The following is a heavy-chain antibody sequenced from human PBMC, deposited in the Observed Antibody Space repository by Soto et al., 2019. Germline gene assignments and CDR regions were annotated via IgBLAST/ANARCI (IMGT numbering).Heavy chain of an antibody. J-gene: IGHJ4*02. Sequence: GASVKVSCKXSGYTLTSYYMHWVRQAPGQGLAWMGIINPSGGSTSYAQNYQGRITMTRDTSTTTVYMELSSLRSEDTAVYFCARGDYDVLTGHYPLDYWGQGTLVTVSS. CDR2: INPSGGST. CDR3: ARGDYDVLTGHYPLDY. D-gene: IGHD3-9*01. CDR1: GYTLTSYY. V-gene: IGHV1-46*01.